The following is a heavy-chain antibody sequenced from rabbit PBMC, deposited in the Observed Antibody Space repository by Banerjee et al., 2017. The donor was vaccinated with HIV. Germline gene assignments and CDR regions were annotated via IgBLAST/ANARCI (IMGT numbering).Heavy chain of an antibody. Sequence: QSLEESGGDLVKPGASLTLTCTASGFAFSSSYYMCWVRQAPGKGLEWIACIYAGSSGSTYYASWAKGRFTVSKTSSTTVTLQMASLTAADTATYFCARGTYGYAGYAPNLWGPGTLVTVS. CDR2: IYAGSSGST. CDR3: ARGTYGYAGYAPNL. D-gene: IGHD6-1*01. V-gene: IGHV1S40*01. CDR1: GFAFSSSYY. J-gene: IGHJ4*01.